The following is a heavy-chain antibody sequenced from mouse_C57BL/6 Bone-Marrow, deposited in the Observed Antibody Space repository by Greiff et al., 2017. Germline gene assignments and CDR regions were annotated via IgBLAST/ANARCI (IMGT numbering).Heavy chain of an antibody. D-gene: IGHD1-1*01. CDR1: GYTFTDYY. CDR3: ANSRITTVVAHWYFDV. J-gene: IGHJ1*03. Sequence: EVQLQQSGPELVKPGASVKISCKASGYTFTDYYMNWVKQSHGKSLEWIGDINPNNGGTSYNQKFKGKATLTVDKSSSTAYMELRSLTSEDSAVYYCANSRITTVVAHWYFDVWGTGTTVTVSS. CDR2: INPNNGGT. V-gene: IGHV1-26*01.